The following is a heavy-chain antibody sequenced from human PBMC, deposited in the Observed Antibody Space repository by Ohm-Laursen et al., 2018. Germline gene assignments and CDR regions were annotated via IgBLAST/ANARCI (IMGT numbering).Heavy chain of an antibody. Sequence: ASVKVSCKASGYTFTSYYMHWVRQAPGQGLEWMGIINPSGGSTNYAQKFQGRVTMTRDTSTSTVYMELSSLRSDDTAVYYCARRRDTYYYDSSGGYYYYGMDVWGQGTTVTVSS. CDR2: INPSGGST. CDR1: GYTFTSYY. V-gene: IGHV1-46*01. D-gene: IGHD3-22*01. CDR3: ARRRDTYYYDSSGGYYYYGMDV. J-gene: IGHJ6*02.